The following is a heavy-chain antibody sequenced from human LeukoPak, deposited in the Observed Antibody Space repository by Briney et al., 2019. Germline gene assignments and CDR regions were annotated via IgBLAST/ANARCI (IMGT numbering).Heavy chain of an antibody. CDR2: INSDGSST. CDR1: GFTFSSYW. V-gene: IGHV3-74*01. D-gene: IGHD6-19*01. CDR3: AKEWAAVAGSNDY. Sequence: RSGGSLRLSCADSGFTFSSYWMHWVRQAPGKGLVWVSRINSDGSSTSYADSVKGRFTISRDNSKNTLYLQMNSLRAEDTTVYYCAKEWAAVAGSNDYWGQGTLVTVSS. J-gene: IGHJ4*02.